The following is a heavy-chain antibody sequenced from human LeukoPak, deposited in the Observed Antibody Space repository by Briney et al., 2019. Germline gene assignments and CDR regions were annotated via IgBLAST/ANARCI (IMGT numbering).Heavy chain of an antibody. J-gene: IGHJ4*02. D-gene: IGHD4-11*01. CDR1: GFTFSSYA. Sequence: PGRSLRLSCTASGFTFSSYAMNWVRQAPGKGLEWVSGIAPGGTFTYYANSVKGRFTISRDNSRNTLYLQMNSLRADDTPVYYCAKDLDYTIDGYYFDYWGQGTLVTVSS. CDR2: IAPGGTFT. CDR3: AKDLDYTIDGYYFDY. V-gene: IGHV3-23*01.